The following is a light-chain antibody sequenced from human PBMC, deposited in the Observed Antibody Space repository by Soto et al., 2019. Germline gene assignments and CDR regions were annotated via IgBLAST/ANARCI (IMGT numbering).Light chain of an antibody. CDR2: AAS. CDR3: QQYNNWPST. V-gene: IGKV3-15*01. Sequence: EIVMTQSPATLSVSPGERATLSCRASQSVSRNLAWNQQKPGQAPRLLIYAASTRATGIPARFSGSGSGTEFTLTISSLQSEDFAVYYCQQYNNWPSTFGQGTKLEIK. CDR1: QSVSRN. J-gene: IGKJ2*01.